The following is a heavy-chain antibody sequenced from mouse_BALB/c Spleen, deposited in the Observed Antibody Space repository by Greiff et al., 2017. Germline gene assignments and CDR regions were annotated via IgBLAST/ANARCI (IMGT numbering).Heavy chain of an antibody. D-gene: IGHD1-1*01. J-gene: IGHJ1*01. CDR1: GFSLTSYG. Sequence: QVQLKESGPGLVAPSQSLSITCTVSGFSLTSYGVHWVRQPPGKGLEWLGVIWAGGSTNYNSALMSRLSISKDNSKSQVFLKMNSLQTDDTAMYYCARAYYGSSYWYFDVWGAGTTVTVSS. CDR2: IWAGGST. CDR3: ARAYYGSSYWYFDV. V-gene: IGHV2-9*02.